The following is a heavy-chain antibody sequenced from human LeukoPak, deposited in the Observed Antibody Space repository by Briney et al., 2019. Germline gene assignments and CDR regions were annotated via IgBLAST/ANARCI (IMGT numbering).Heavy chain of an antibody. Sequence: SDTLSLTCTVSGGSISSYYWSWVRQPAGKGLEWIGRIYSSGSTNYNPSLKSRVTISVDTSKNQFSLKLSSVTAADTAAYYCASYVWGSYRSYYFDYWGQGTLVTVSS. CDR3: ASYVWGSYRSYYFDY. CDR2: IYSSGST. J-gene: IGHJ4*02. D-gene: IGHD3-16*02. CDR1: GGSISSYY. V-gene: IGHV4-4*07.